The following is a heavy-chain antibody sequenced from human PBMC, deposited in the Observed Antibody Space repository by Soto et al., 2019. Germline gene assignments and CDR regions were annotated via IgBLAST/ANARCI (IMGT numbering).Heavy chain of an antibody. V-gene: IGHV1-69*01. CDR3: AGRSHGGQPDNNWFDP. Sequence: QVQLVQSGAEVKKPGSSVKVSCKASRGTFSSYAISWVRQAPGQGLEWMGGIIPIFGTANYAQKFQGRVTITADESTSTAYMELSSLRSEDTAVYYCAGRSHGGQPDNNWFDPWGQGTLVTVSS. D-gene: IGHD5-18*01. CDR2: IIPIFGTA. CDR1: RGTFSSYA. J-gene: IGHJ5*02.